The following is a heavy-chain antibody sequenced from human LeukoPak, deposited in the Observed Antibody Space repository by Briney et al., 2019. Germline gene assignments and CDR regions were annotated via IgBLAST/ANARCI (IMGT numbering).Heavy chain of an antibody. CDR2: IIPIFGTA. D-gene: IGHD2-2*01. CDR1: GGTFSSYA. V-gene: IGHV1-69*13. Sequence: ASVKVSCKASGGTFSSYAISWVRQAPGQGLEWMGGIIPIFGTANYAQKFQSRVTITADESTSTAYMELSSLRSEDTAVYYCASYCSSTSCYPYYYYGMDVWGQGTTVTVSS. CDR3: ASYCSSTSCYPYYYYGMDV. J-gene: IGHJ6*02.